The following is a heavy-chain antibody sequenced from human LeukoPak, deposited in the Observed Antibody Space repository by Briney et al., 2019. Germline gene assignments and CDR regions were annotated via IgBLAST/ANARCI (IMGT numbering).Heavy chain of an antibody. D-gene: IGHD3-9*01. V-gene: IGHV1-69*04. CDR2: IIPILGIA. Sequence: ASVKVSCKASGYTFTGYYMHWVRQAPGQGLEWMGRIIPILGIANYAQKFQGRVTITADKSTSTAYMELSSLRSEDTAVYYCARATDYDILTGYYAPLDYWGQGTLVTVSS. CDR3: ARATDYDILTGYYAPLDY. J-gene: IGHJ4*02. CDR1: GYTFTGYY.